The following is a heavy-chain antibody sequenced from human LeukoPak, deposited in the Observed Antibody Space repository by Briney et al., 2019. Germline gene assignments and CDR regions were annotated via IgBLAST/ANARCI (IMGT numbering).Heavy chain of an antibody. CDR3: ARGISGSYLISYYYYYMDV. V-gene: IGHV4-61*02. CDR2: IYTSGST. Sequence: SETLSLTCTVSGGSISSGSYYWSWIRQPAGKGLEWIGRIYTSGSTNYNPSLKSRVTISVDTSKNQFSLKLSSVTAADTAVYYCARGISGSYLISYYYYYMDVWGKGTTVTISS. J-gene: IGHJ6*03. CDR1: GGSISSGSYY. D-gene: IGHD1-26*01.